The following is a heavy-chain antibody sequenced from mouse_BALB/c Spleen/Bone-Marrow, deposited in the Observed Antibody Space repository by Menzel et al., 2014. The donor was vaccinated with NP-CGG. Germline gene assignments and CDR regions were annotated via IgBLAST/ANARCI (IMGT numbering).Heavy chain of an antibody. J-gene: IGHJ4*01. D-gene: IGHD2-4*01. CDR2: INPGSGGT. V-gene: IGHV1-54*01. CDR1: GYAFTNYL. Sequence: VKLMESGAELVRPGTSVKVSCKASGYAFTNYLIEWVKQRPGQGLEWIGVINPGSGGTNYNEKFKGKATLTADKSSSTSYKQLSSLTSDDSAVYFCARDGDYDEGYAMDYWGQGTSVTVSS. CDR3: ARDGDYDEGYAMDY.